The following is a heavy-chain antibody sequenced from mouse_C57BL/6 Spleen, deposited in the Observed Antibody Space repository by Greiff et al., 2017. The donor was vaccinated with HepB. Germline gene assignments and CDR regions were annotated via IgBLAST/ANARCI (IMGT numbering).Heavy chain of an antibody. J-gene: IGHJ2*01. CDR3: PYGDYFDY. CDR2: IYPRDGST. CDR1: GYTFTSYD. Sequence: QVHVKQSGPELVKPGASVKLSCKASGYTFTSYDINWVKQRPGQGLEWIGWIYPRDGSTKYNEKFKGKATLTVDTSSSTAYMELHSLTSEDSAVYFCPYGDYFDYWGQGTTLTVSS. V-gene: IGHV1-85*01. D-gene: IGHD1-1*01.